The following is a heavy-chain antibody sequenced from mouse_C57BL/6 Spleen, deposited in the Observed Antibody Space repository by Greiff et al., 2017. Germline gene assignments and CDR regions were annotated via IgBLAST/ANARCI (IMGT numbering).Heavy chain of an antibody. Sequence: VQLQQSGAELVRPGTSVKVSCKASGYAFTNYLIEWVKQRPGQGLEWIGVINPGRGGTNYNEKFKGKATLTADKSTSTAYLQLSSLTSEDSAVYCCARSGNDHDFDYWGQGTTLTVSS. CDR3: ARSGNDHDFDY. J-gene: IGHJ2*01. CDR2: INPGRGGT. V-gene: IGHV1-54*01. D-gene: IGHD2-4*01. CDR1: GYAFTNYL.